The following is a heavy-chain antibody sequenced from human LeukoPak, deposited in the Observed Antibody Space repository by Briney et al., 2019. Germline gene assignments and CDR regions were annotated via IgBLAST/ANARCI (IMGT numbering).Heavy chain of an antibody. J-gene: IGHJ4*02. V-gene: IGHV4-30-2*01. CDR1: GGSISSGGYS. Sequence: SETLSLTCAVSGGSISSGGYSWSWIRQPPGKGLEWIGYIYHSGSTYYNPSLKSRVTISVDRSKNQLSLKLSSVTAADTAVYYCARVGYSSGSNYFDYWGQGTLVTVSS. CDR2: IYHSGST. D-gene: IGHD6-19*01. CDR3: ARVGYSSGSNYFDY.